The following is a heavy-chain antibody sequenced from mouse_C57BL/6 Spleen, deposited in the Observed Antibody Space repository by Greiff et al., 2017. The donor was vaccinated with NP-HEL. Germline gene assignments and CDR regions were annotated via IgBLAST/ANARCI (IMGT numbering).Heavy chain of an antibody. Sequence: EVQLVESGGGLVKPGGSLKLSCAASGFTFSDYGMHWVRQAPEKGLEWVAYISSGSSTFYYADTVKGRFTISRDNAKNTLFLQRNRLRSEDTAMYYCARLGFITTVVADYWGQGTTLTVSS. CDR3: ARLGFITTVVADY. J-gene: IGHJ2*01. CDR1: GFTFSDYG. D-gene: IGHD1-1*01. CDR2: ISSGSSTF. V-gene: IGHV5-17*01.